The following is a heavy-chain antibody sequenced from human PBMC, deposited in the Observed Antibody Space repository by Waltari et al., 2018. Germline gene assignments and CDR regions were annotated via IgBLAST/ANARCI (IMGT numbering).Heavy chain of an antibody. V-gene: IGHV7-4-1*02. J-gene: IGHJ5*02. CDR1: GYSLRNYG. D-gene: IGHD4-4*01. CDR3: ARGSNFGDP. CDR2: INTNTGHP. Sequence: QVQLVQSGSELKKPGASVTSSCKTSGYSLRNYGMNWVREAPGQGLEWMGWINTNTGHPTYAQDFTGRFVLSLDTSVSTAYLHINGLKADDTAVYYCARGSNFGDPWGQGTLVTVSS.